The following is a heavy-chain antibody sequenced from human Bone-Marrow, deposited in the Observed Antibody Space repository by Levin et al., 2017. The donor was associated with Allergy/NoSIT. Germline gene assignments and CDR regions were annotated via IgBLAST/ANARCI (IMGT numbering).Heavy chain of an antibody. Sequence: LSLTCAASGFTFSSYGMHWVRQAPGKGLEWVAVISYDGSNKYYADSVKGRFTISRDNSKNTLYLQRNSLRAEDTAVYYCAKGSYYDSSGYYYYYYGMDVWGQGTTVTVSS. CDR3: AKGSYYDSSGYYYYYYGMDV. CDR2: ISYDGSNK. CDR1: GFTFSSYG. D-gene: IGHD3-22*01. J-gene: IGHJ6*02. V-gene: IGHV3-30*18.